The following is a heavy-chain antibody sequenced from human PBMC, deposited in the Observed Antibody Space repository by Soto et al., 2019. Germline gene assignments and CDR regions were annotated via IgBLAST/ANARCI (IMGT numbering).Heavy chain of an antibody. CDR1: GGSISSGGYY. CDR2: IYYSGDT. V-gene: IGHV4-31*03. Sequence: QVQLQESGPGLVKPSQTLSLTCTVSGGSISSGGYYWTWIRQHPGKGLEWIGYIYYSGDTYYNPSLKSRVAMSVDTSKNQFSLKLTSVTAADTAVYFCARDSNGSDNWFDPWGQGALVTVSS. D-gene: IGHD3-22*01. J-gene: IGHJ5*02. CDR3: ARDSNGSDNWFDP.